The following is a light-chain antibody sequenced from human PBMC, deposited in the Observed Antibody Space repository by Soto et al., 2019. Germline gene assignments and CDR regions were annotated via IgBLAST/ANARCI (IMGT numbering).Light chain of an antibody. J-gene: IGLJ2*01. Sequence: QSALTQPASVSGSPGQSITISCTGTSSDLGRYDYVSWYQHLPGRAPKLMIYDVTNRPSGVSNRFSGSKSGNTASLTISGLQAEDEADYYCSSYTISTTVVFGGGTKVTVL. V-gene: IGLV2-14*03. CDR2: DVT. CDR3: SSYTISTTVV. CDR1: SSDLGRYDY.